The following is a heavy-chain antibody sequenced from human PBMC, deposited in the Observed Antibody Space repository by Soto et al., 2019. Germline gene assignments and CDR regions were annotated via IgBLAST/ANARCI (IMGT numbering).Heavy chain of an antibody. V-gene: IGHV4-59*02. CDR1: GDSVSSYY. J-gene: IGHJ6*02. Sequence: QVQLQESGPGLVKPSETLSLSCTVSGDSVSSYYWSWIRQLPGRGLEWIGYIYIRGNINYNPSLKSRVTISRDTSKTQFSLNLKSVTAADTAVYYCARGVLRYYHYGMDVWGQGTTVTVSS. CDR2: IYIRGNI. CDR3: ARGVLRYYHYGMDV.